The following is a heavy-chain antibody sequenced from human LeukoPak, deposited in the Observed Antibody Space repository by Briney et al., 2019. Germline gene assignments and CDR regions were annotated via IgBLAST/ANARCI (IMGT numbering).Heavy chain of an antibody. J-gene: IGHJ3*02. CDR2: ISSTSGTT. V-gene: IGHV3-23*01. CDR1: GFTFSNYA. Sequence: GGSLRLSCAASGFTFSNYAMSWVRQAPGKGLEWVSGISSTSGTTYYADSVRGRFTISRDNSKNTLYLQMNSLRAEDTAVCYCAKDQGSTVEDAFDIWGQGTMVTVSS. D-gene: IGHD4-23*01. CDR3: AKDQGSTVEDAFDI.